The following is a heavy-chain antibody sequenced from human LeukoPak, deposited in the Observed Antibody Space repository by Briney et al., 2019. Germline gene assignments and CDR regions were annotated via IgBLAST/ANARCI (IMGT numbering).Heavy chain of an antibody. CDR2: IYYTGST. Sequence: PSETLSLTCTVSSGSISSSTYYWGWIRQPPGKGLEWIGTIYYTGSTYYNPSLKSRVTISVDTSKNQFSLKLSSVTAADTAVYYCARDLLYYYGSGDWGQGTLVTVSS. J-gene: IGHJ4*02. CDR3: ARDLLYYYGSGD. V-gene: IGHV4-39*07. D-gene: IGHD3-10*01. CDR1: SGSISSSTYY.